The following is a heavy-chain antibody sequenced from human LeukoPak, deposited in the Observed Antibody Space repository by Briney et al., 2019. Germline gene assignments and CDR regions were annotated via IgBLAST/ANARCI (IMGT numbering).Heavy chain of an antibody. CDR1: GFTFSSYA. V-gene: IGHV3-7*01. CDR3: ARGAAAGTFPYYYYGMDV. Sequence: GGSLRLSCAASGFTFSSYAMSWVRQAPGKGLEWVANIKQDGSEKYYVDSVKGRFTISRDNAKNSLYLQMNSLRAEDTAVYYCARGAAAGTFPYYYYGMDVWGQGTTVTVSS. D-gene: IGHD6-13*01. CDR2: IKQDGSEK. J-gene: IGHJ6*02.